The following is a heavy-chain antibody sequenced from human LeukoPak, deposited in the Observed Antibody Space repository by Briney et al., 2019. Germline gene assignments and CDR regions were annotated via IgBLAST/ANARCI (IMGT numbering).Heavy chain of an antibody. D-gene: IGHD3-3*01. V-gene: IGHV3-23*01. Sequence: GGSLRLSCAASGFTFSSYAMSWVRQAPGKGLEWVSAISGSAGSTYYADSVKGRFTISRDNAKNTLYLQMNSLIAEDTAVYYCAKDTGVAGHDYWGQGTLVTVSS. CDR2: ISGSAGST. J-gene: IGHJ4*02. CDR1: GFTFSSYA. CDR3: AKDTGVAGHDY.